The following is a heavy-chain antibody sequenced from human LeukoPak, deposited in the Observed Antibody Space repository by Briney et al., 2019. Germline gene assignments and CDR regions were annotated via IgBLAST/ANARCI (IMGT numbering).Heavy chain of an antibody. CDR3: ARGGSGSYFSWLDP. J-gene: IGHJ5*02. CDR2: INPNSGGT. CDR1: GYTFTGYY. D-gene: IGHD3-10*01. V-gene: IGHV1-2*02. Sequence: ASVKVSCKASGYTFTGYYIHWVRQAPGQGLECMGWINPNSGGTNYAQKFQGRVTMTRDTAISTAYMELSRLRSDDTAVYYCARGGSGSYFSWLDPWGQGTLVTVSS.